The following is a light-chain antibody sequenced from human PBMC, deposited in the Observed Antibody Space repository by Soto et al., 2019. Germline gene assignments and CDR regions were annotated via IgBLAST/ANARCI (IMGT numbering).Light chain of an antibody. V-gene: IGKV3-15*01. CDR1: QSVSSN. CDR3: QQYNQWPLT. Sequence: ETVVTQSRFGLSVFPVQRCTLSRGASQSVSSNLAWYQQKPGQAPRLLIYGASTRATGIPDRFSGSGSGTEFTLTISRLQSEDLAVYHCQQYNQWPLTFGQGTKVDIK. CDR2: GAS. J-gene: IGKJ1*01.